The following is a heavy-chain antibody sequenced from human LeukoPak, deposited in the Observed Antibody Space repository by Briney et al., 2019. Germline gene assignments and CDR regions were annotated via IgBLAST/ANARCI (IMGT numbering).Heavy chain of an antibody. J-gene: IGHJ5*02. CDR2: IYYSGST. D-gene: IGHD3-16*01. Sequence: AETLSLTCTVSGDSISSSYYYWVWIRQPPGKGLEWIGYIYYSGSTNYNPSLKSRVTISVDTSKNQFSLKLSSVTAADTAVYYCARGGVNYNFAAPWGQGALVTVSS. CDR1: GDSISSSYYY. CDR3: ARGGVNYNFAAP. V-gene: IGHV4-61*05.